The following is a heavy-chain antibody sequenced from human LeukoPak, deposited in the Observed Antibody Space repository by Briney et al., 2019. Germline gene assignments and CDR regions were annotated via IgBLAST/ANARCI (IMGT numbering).Heavy chain of an antibody. CDR3: ARGVVVVAATQMDY. CDR2: INPNSGDT. CDR1: GYTFTGYY. V-gene: IGHV1-2*06. D-gene: IGHD2-15*01. J-gene: IGHJ4*02. Sequence: ASVKASCKASGYTFTGYYMHWVRQAPGQGLEWMGRINPNSGDTNYAQKFQGRVTMTRDTSISTAYMELSRLTSDDTAVYYCARGVVVVAATQMDYWGQGTLVTVSS.